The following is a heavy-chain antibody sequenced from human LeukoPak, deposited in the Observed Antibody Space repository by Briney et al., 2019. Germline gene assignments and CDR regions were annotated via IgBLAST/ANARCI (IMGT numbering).Heavy chain of an antibody. CDR2: ISKSGDNT. D-gene: IGHD5-12*01. CDR1: GFTFSDYD. J-gene: IGHJ4*02. CDR3: ARHWL. Sequence: GGSLRLSCAASGFTFSDYDMGWVGQAPGKGLEWVSTISKSGDNTYCADSVRGRFTISRDNSKNTLYLQMNNLRVDDAAVYYCARHWLWAQGPLVTVSS. V-gene: IGHV3-23*01.